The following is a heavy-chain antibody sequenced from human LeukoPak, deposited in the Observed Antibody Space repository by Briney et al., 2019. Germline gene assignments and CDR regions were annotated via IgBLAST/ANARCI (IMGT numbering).Heavy chain of an antibody. Sequence: GASVKVSFKASGYTFTRYGLSWVRQAPGQGLEWMGWIGAYNGYTNYAQKVQGRVTFTTDTSTSTASMEQRTLRSDNTAVYYCARDQPSCSGPRCYTYSYYGMDVWGRGTTVTVPS. CDR3: ARDQPSCSGPRCYTYSYYGMDV. J-gene: IGHJ6*02. V-gene: IGHV1-18*01. D-gene: IGHD2-2*02. CDR1: GYTFTRYG. CDR2: IGAYNGYT.